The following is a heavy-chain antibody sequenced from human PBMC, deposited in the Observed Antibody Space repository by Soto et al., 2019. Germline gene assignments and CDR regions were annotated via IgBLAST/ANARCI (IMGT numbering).Heavy chain of an antibody. Sequence: GGSLRLSCAASGFTFSSYGMHWVRQAPGKGLEWVAVISYDGSNKYYADSVKGRFTISRDNSKNTLYLQMNSLRAEDTAVYYCAKDLLWFGEFDPPRTDYYYGMDVWGQGTTVTVSS. CDR3: AKDLLWFGEFDPPRTDYYYGMDV. CDR1: GFTFSSYG. V-gene: IGHV3-30*18. J-gene: IGHJ6*02. D-gene: IGHD3-10*01. CDR2: ISYDGSNK.